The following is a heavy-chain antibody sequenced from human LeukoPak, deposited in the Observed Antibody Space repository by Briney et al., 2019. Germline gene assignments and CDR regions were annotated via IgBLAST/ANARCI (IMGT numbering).Heavy chain of an antibody. CDR2: IYTSGST. CDR3: ARVKAKWLSDYYYYGMDV. V-gene: IGHV4-4*07. Sequence: PSETLSLTCTVSGGSISSYYWSWIRQPAGKGLEWIGRIYTSGSTNYNPSLKSRVTMSVDTSKNQFSLKLSSVTAADTAVYYCARVKAKWLSDYYYYGMDVWGQGTTVTVSS. D-gene: IGHD6-19*01. J-gene: IGHJ6*02. CDR1: GGSISSYY.